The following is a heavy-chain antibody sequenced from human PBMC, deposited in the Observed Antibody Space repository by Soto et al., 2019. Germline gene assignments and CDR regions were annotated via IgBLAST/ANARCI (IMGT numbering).Heavy chain of an antibody. CDR1: GYTFISYG. CDR3: ARHSSQWPNWFDR. Sequence: ASVKVSCKASGYTFISYGIRWVRQPRGEGLEWVGWISGYDGNTDYAHKFRGRVTMTTETSRSTAYMDVRSLRSDETAVYYCARHSSQWPNWFDRWGEGTPVT. D-gene: IGHD5-18*01. J-gene: IGHJ5*02. V-gene: IGHV1-18*01. CDR2: ISGYDGNT.